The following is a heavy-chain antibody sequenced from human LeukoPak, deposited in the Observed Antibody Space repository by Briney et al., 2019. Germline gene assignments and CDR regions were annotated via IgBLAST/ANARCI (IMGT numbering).Heavy chain of an antibody. CDR2: ISSSSTYI. CDR1: GFTFTSYS. Sequence: PGGSLRLSCAASGFTFTSYSMNWVRQAPGRGLEWVSSISSSSTYIYYADSVKGRVTISRDDGKNTLYLHMNSLRDDDTAVYYCATDLRYAFDYWGQGILVTVSS. CDR3: ATDLRYAFDY. D-gene: IGHD3-9*01. J-gene: IGHJ4*02. V-gene: IGHV3-21*06.